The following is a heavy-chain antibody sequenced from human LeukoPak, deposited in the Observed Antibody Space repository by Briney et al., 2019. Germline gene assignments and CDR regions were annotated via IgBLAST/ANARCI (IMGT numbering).Heavy chain of an antibody. V-gene: IGHV1-46*01. Sequence: ASVKVSCKASGYSFTSHYMHWVRQAPGQGLEWMGLINPSGSSTLYAQKFQGRITMTRDMSTTTDYMELSSLRSEDTAVYYCARDNSVGDIAWWFDPWGQGTLVTVSS. CDR2: INPSGSST. CDR3: ARDNSVGDIAWWFDP. J-gene: IGHJ5*02. D-gene: IGHD3-16*02. CDR1: GYSFTSHY.